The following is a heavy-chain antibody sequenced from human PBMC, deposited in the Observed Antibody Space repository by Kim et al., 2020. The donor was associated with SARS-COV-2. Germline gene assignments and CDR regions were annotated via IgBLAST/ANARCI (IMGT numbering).Heavy chain of an antibody. Sequence: SVKVSCKASGGTFSSYAISWVRQAPGQGLEWMGGIIPIFGTANYAQKFQGRVTITADESTSTAYMELSSLRSEDTAVYYCARGPPVPYKQWLVRRYYYYGMDVWGQGTTVTVSS. V-gene: IGHV1-69*13. D-gene: IGHD6-19*01. CDR3: ARGPPVPYKQWLVRRYYYYGMDV. J-gene: IGHJ6*02. CDR2: IIPIFGTA. CDR1: GGTFSSYA.